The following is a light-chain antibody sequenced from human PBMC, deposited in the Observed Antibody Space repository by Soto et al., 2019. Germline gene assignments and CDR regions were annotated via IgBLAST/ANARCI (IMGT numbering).Light chain of an antibody. CDR1: SSDVGGYNY. CDR3: NSYRASSTTHDV. V-gene: IGLV2-14*03. Sequence: QSALTQPASLSGSPGQSITISCTGTSSDVGGYNYVSWYQQHPGKAPKLMIYDVSNRPSGVSNRFSGSKSGNTASLTISGLQAEDDADYYCNSYRASSTTHDVFGTGTKVTVL. J-gene: IGLJ1*01. CDR2: DVS.